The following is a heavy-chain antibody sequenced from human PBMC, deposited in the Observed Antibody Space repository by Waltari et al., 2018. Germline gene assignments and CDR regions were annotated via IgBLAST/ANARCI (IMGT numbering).Heavy chain of an antibody. CDR1: GFTFNNFW. CDR3: VRAYYDGRLDY. V-gene: IGHV3-74*02. CDR2: IKNDGSSP. D-gene: IGHD3-22*01. J-gene: IGHJ4*01. Sequence: VQLVESGGGLVQPGGSLTLSCAASGFTFNNFWMHWVRQDAGKGLMWVSRIKNDGSSPIYAESVKCRFTISRDNAKNTLYLQMNSLRPEDTAVYYCVRAYYDGRLDYWGQGTLVTASS.